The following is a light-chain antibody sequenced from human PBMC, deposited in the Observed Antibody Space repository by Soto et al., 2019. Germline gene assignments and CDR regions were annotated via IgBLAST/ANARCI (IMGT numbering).Light chain of an antibody. Sequence: SYELTQPPSVSVAPGQTARITCGGNNIGSKSVHWYQKKPGQAPVLVVYDDSDRPSGIPERFSGSNSGNTATLTISRVEAGDEADYYCQVWDSSSDHPVVVFGGGTKLTVL. CDR2: DDS. J-gene: IGLJ2*01. V-gene: IGLV3-21*02. CDR1: NIGSKS. CDR3: QVWDSSSDHPVVV.